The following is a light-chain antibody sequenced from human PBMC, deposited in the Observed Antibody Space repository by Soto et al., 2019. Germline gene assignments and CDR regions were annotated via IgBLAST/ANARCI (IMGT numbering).Light chain of an antibody. V-gene: IGKV3-15*01. CDR1: QSVSSN. CDR3: QQYNNWPPIT. CDR2: GAS. Sequence: THSPSSLSASVGDRVTITCRASQSVSSNLAWYQQKPGQAPRLLIYGASTRATGIPARFSGSGSGTEFTLTISSLQSEDFAVYYCQQYNNWPPITFGQGTRLEIK. J-gene: IGKJ5*01.